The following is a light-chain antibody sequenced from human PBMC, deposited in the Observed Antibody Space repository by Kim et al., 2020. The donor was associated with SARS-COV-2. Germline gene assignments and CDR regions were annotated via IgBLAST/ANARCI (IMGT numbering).Light chain of an antibody. CDR3: HQFDISPLT. CDR1: QSVSSTY. Sequence: EIVLTQSPGTLSLSPGERATLSCRASQSVSSTYLAWYQQKPGQAPRLLIYGASSRATGVPDRFSASGSGTDFTLTISRLEHEDFAVYYCHQFDISPLTFGAGTKVDIK. CDR2: GAS. J-gene: IGKJ4*01. V-gene: IGKV3-20*01.